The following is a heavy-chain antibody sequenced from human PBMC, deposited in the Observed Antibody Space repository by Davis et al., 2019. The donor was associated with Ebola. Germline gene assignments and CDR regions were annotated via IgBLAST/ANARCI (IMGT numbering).Heavy chain of an antibody. CDR2: INPNSGGT. CDR1: GYTFTSYA. D-gene: IGHD4-17*01. J-gene: IGHJ4*02. Sequence: ASVKVSCKASGYTFTSYAMHWVRQAPGQWLEWMGWINPNSGGTNYAQKFQGWVTMTRDTSISTAYMELSRLRSDDTAVYYCARGYGYGDAFDYWGQGTLVTVSS. CDR3: ARGYGYGDAFDY. V-gene: IGHV1-2*04.